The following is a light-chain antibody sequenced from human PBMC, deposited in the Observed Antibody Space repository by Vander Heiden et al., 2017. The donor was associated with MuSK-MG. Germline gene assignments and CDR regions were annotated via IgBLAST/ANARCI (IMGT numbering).Light chain of an antibody. J-gene: IGLJ2*01. CDR3: SSYSSSSTLKL. Sequence: QSALTQPASVSASPGRSITISCTGSSSDIGGYNSVSWYQQYPGKAPKLIIFDVNHRPSGVSIRFSGSKSGNTASLTISGLQAEDEADYYCSSYSSSSTLKLFGGGTTVTVL. CDR1: SSDIGGYNS. V-gene: IGLV2-14*03. CDR2: DVN.